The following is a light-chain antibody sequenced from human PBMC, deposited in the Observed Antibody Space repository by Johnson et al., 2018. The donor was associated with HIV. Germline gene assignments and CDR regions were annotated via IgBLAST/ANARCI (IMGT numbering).Light chain of an antibody. J-gene: IGLJ1*01. CDR1: SSNIGNNY. Sequence: QSVLTQPPSVSAAPGHKVTISCSGSSSNIGNNYVSWYQQLPGRAPKLLIYKNNKRPSGIPDRFSGSKSGTSATLGITGLQTGDEADYYCGTWDSSLSAGEVFGTGTKVTVL. CDR3: GTWDSSLSAGEV. V-gene: IGLV1-51*02. CDR2: KNN.